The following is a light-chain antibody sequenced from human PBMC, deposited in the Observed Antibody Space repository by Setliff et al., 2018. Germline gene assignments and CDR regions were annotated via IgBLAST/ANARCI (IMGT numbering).Light chain of an antibody. CDR3: AAWDDSLSGSYV. CDR1: SSNIGSYY. V-gene: IGLV1-47*01. CDR2: RNN. J-gene: IGLJ1*01. Sequence: QSVLTQPPSASGTPGQRVTISCSGSSSNIGSYYVYWYQQLPGTAPRLPIYRNNQRPSGVPDRFSGSKSGTSASLAISGLRSEDDADYYCAAWDDSLSGSYVFGTGTKVTVL.